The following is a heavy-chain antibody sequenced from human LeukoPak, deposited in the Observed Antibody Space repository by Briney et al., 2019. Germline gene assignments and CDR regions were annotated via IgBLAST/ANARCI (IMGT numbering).Heavy chain of an antibody. D-gene: IGHD2-15*01. CDR2: INPNSGGT. V-gene: IGHV1-2*02. CDR1: GYTFTRYY. CDR3: ARDRAVVVVAAILSY. Sequence: GASVKVSCKASGYTFTRYYMHWVRQAPGQGLEWMGWINPNSGGTNYAQKFQGRVTMTRDTSISTAYMELSRLRADDTAVYYCARDRAVVVVAAILSYWGQGTLVTVSS. J-gene: IGHJ4*02.